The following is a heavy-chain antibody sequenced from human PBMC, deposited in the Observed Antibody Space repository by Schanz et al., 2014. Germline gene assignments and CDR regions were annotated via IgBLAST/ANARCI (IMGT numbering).Heavy chain of an antibody. J-gene: IGHJ4*02. D-gene: IGHD1-26*01. V-gene: IGHV3-48*01. CDR3: ARGGSGSHYRLDY. CDR2: ISGSSRTI. Sequence: EVQLVESGGGLVQPGGSLRLSCAASTFTFSSDWMSWVRQAPGRGLEWVSYISGSSRTIYYADSMKGRFTVSRDNAENALYLQMNSLRAEDTGLYFCARGGSGSHYRLDYWGQGTLVTVSS. CDR1: TFTFSSDW.